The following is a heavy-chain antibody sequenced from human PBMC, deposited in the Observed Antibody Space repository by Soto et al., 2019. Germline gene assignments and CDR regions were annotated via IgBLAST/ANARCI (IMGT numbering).Heavy chain of an antibody. CDR3: AREKNGDYFDY. V-gene: IGHV4-39*02. CDR1: GGSISSSSYY. D-gene: IGHD4-17*01. J-gene: IGHJ4*02. Sequence: PSETLSLTCTVSGGSISSSSYYWGWIRQPPGKGLEWIGSIYYSGSIYYNPSLKSRVTISVDTSKNQFSLKLSSVTAADTAVYYCAREKNGDYFDYWGQGTLVTVSS. CDR2: IYYSGSI.